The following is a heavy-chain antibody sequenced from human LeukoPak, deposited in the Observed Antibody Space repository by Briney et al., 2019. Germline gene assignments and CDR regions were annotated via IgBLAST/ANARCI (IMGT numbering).Heavy chain of an antibody. D-gene: IGHD6-6*01. J-gene: IGHJ4*02. V-gene: IGHV4-39*01. CDR1: GGSISSSSYY. CDR2: IYYSGST. CDR3: ASLEYSSSSGDY. Sequence: SETLSLTCTVSGGSISSSSYYWGWIRQPPGTGLEWIGSIYYSGSTYYNPSLKSRVTISVDTSKNQLSLKLSSVTAADTAVYYCASLEYSSSSGDYWGQGTLVTVSS.